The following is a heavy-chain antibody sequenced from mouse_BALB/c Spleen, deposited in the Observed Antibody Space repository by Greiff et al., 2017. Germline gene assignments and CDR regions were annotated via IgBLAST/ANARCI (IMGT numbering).Heavy chain of an antibody. Sequence: DVQLQESGPGLVKPSQSLSLTCTVTGYSITSDYAWNWIRQFPGNKLEWMGYISYSGSTSYNPSLKSRISITRDTSKNQFFLQLNSVTTEDTATYYCARSGDGYYYWGQGTTLTVSS. CDR1: GYSITSDYA. J-gene: IGHJ2*01. CDR2: ISYSGST. V-gene: IGHV3-2*02. CDR3: ARSGDGYYY. D-gene: IGHD2-3*01.